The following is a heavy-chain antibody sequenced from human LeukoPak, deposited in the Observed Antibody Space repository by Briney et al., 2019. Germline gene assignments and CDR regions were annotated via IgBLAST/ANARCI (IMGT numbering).Heavy chain of an antibody. Sequence: GESLRLSCAASGFVFRSHGMNWVRQAPGKGLEWVAGISPDEKKYYVDAVKGRFTISRDNAKNSLYLQMNSLRAEDTAVYYCAREGLWSDAFDIWGQGTMVTVSS. J-gene: IGHJ3*02. V-gene: IGHV3-33*01. CDR3: AREGLWSDAFDI. CDR1: GFVFRSHG. CDR2: ISPDEKK. D-gene: IGHD5-18*01.